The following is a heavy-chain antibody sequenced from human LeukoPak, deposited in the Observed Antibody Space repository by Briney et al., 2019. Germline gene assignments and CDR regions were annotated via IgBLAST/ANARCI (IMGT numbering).Heavy chain of an antibody. CDR1: GFTFSGSA. Sequence: PGGSLRLSCAASGFTFSGSAMHWVRQASGKGLEWVCRIRSKANSYATAYAASVKGRFTISRDDSKNTAYLQMNSLKTEDTAVYYCTRHGNYYDSSGYNWFDPWGQGTLVTVSS. J-gene: IGHJ5*02. CDR2: IRSKANSYAT. D-gene: IGHD3-22*01. V-gene: IGHV3-73*01. CDR3: TRHGNYYDSSGYNWFDP.